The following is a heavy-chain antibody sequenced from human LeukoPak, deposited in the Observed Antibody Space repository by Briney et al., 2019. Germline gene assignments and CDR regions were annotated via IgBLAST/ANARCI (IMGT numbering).Heavy chain of an antibody. Sequence: GASGKVSCKASGYTFSSYYIYWVRQAPGQGLEWVGGINPSGGSTTYAQKFQGRVTMTRDTSTSTVYMELSSLRSEDTAVYYRARDGARSDFDYWGQGTLVTVSS. CDR3: ARDGARSDFDY. CDR2: INPSGGST. CDR1: GYTFSSYY. V-gene: IGHV1-46*01. J-gene: IGHJ4*02. D-gene: IGHD3-3*01.